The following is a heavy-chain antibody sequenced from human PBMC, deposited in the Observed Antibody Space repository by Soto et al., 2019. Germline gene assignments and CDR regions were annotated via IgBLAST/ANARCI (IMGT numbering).Heavy chain of an antibody. Sequence: GGSLRLSCAASGFTFSSYAMSWVRQAPGKGLEWVSAISGSGGSTYYADSVKGRFTISRDNSKNTLYLQMNSLRAEDTAVYYCAKAQYSSGPGPYYYYYYGMDVWGQGTTVTVSS. CDR3: AKAQYSSGPGPYYYYYYGMDV. D-gene: IGHD6-19*01. J-gene: IGHJ6*02. CDR2: ISGSGGST. V-gene: IGHV3-23*01. CDR1: GFTFSSYA.